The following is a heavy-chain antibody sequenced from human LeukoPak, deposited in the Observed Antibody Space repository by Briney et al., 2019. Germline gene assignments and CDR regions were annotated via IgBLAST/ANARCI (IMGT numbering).Heavy chain of an antibody. Sequence: GGSLRLSCVASGFTFSSYSINWVRQAPGKGLEWVSYISSGSRTIYYADSVKGRFTISRDNAKNSLYLQMNRLRTEDTAVYYCARGYCRGGSCYSGDAFDNWGQGTMVTVSS. V-gene: IGHV3-48*01. CDR3: ARGYCRGGSCYSGDAFDN. D-gene: IGHD2-15*01. CDR1: GFTFSSYS. CDR2: ISSGSRTI. J-gene: IGHJ3*02.